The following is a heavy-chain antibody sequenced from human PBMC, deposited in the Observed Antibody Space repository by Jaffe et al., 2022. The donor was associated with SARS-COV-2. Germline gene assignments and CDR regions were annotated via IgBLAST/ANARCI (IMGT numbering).Heavy chain of an antibody. Sequence: EVQLVETGGGLIQPGGSLRLSCAASGFTVSSNYMSWVRQAPGKGLEWVSVIYSGGSTYYADSVKGRFTISRDNSKNTLYLQMNSLRAEDTAVYYCARVQFMVRGWDAFDIWGQGTMVTVSS. CDR3: ARVQFMVRGWDAFDI. V-gene: IGHV3-53*02. D-gene: IGHD3-10*01. J-gene: IGHJ3*02. CDR1: GFTVSSNY. CDR2: IYSGGST.